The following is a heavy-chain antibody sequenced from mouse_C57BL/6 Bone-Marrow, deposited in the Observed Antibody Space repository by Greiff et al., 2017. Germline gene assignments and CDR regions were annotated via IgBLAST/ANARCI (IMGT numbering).Heavy chain of an antibody. J-gene: IGHJ1*03. V-gene: IGHV5-2*01. D-gene: IGHD2-3*01. CDR3: ATIYDGYWYFDV. CDR2: INSDDGST. Sequence: EVMLVESGGGLVQPGESLNLSCESTEYEFPSHDMSWVRKTPEKRLELVAAINSDDGSTYYPDTMDRRFIISRDNTKKTLYLQMSSLRSEDTALYYCATIYDGYWYFDVWGTGTTVTVSS. CDR1: EYEFPSHD.